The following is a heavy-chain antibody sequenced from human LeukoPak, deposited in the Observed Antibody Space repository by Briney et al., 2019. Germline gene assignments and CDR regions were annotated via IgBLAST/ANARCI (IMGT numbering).Heavy chain of an antibody. CDR1: GGSISSSAHY. Sequence: SETLSLTCTVSGGSISSSAHYWSWIRQHPGKGLEWIGYIYYSGITYYNPSLKSRVTISVDTSKNQFSLNLSSVTAADTAVYYCARDGDCSSDSCYFDYWGQGILVTVSS. J-gene: IGHJ4*02. CDR2: IYYSGIT. CDR3: ARDGDCSSDSCYFDY. V-gene: IGHV4-31*03. D-gene: IGHD2-2*01.